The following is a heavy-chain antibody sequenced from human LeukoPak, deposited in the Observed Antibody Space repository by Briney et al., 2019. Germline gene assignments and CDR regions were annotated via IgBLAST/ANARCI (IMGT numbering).Heavy chain of an antibody. V-gene: IGHV3-23*01. CDR2: ITGDGGGT. J-gene: IGHJ4*02. CDR3: AKETSFGNFVTIDC. Sequence: PGGSLRLSCAASGFTFRNYVMSWVRQTPEKGLEWVSAITGDGGGTNHADSVKGRFTIFRDNSKNTLYLQMNSLRAEDTAVYYRAKETSFGNFVTIDCWGQGALVTVSS. CDR1: GFTFRNYV. D-gene: IGHD3-16*01.